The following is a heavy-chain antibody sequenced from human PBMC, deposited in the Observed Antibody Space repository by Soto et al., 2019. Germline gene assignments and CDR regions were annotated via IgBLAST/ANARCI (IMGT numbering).Heavy chain of an antibody. J-gene: IGHJ4*02. CDR3: ASFPEYSSSAYFDY. V-gene: IGHV1-69*13. Sequence: SVKVSCKASGGTFSSYSISWVREAPGQGLEWMGGIIPIFGTANYAQKFQGRVTITADESTSTAYMELSSLRSEDTAVYYCASFPEYSSSAYFDYWGQGTLVTVSS. D-gene: IGHD6-6*01. CDR2: IIPIFGTA. CDR1: GGTFSSYS.